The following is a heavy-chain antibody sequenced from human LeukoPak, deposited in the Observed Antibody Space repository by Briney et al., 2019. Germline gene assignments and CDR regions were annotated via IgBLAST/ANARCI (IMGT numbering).Heavy chain of an antibody. CDR3: AKRGNPAVGHHYLDV. V-gene: IGHV3-23*01. CDR2: ITLSGANT. Sequence: GGSLRLSCAASGFTFSSYDMSWVRQAPGKGLEWVSSITLSGANTFYADSVMGRFTISRDNSKYTLYLQMNSLSAEDTAVYYCAKRGNPAVGHHYLDVWGEGTPVSVSS. D-gene: IGHD2-2*01. J-gene: IGHJ6*03. CDR1: GFTFSSYD.